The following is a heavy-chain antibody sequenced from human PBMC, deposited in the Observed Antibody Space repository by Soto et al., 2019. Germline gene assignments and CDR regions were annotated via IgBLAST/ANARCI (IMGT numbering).Heavy chain of an antibody. V-gene: IGHV4-39*01. J-gene: IGHJ4*02. CDR2: IYYSGST. CDR1: GGSISSSSYY. CDR3: ARLGYDILTGYYMGFDY. D-gene: IGHD3-9*01. Sequence: QLQLQESGPGLVKPSETLSLTCTVSGGSISSSSYYWGWIRQPPGKGLEWIGSIYYSGSTYYNPSHKSRVTISVDTSKNQFSLKLSSVTAADTAVYYCARLGYDILTGYYMGFDYWGQGTLVTVSS.